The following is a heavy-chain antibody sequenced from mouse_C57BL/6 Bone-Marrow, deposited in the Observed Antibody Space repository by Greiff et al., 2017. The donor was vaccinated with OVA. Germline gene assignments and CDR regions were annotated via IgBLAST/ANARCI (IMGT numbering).Heavy chain of an antibody. CDR3: AKPYYYGSSSFFAY. J-gene: IGHJ3*01. D-gene: IGHD1-1*01. CDR1: GFTFSDYG. V-gene: IGHV5-17*01. CDR2: ISSGSSTI. Sequence: DVKLVESGGGLVKPGGSLKLSCAASGFTFSDYGMHWVRQAPEKGLEWVAYISSGSSTIYYADTVKGRFTISRDNAKNTLFLQMTSLRSEDTAMYYCAKPYYYGSSSFFAYWGQGTLVTVSA.